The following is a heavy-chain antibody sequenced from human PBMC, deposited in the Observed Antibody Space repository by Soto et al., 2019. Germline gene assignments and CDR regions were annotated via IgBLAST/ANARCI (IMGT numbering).Heavy chain of an antibody. Sequence: EVQLLESGGGLVQPGGSLRLSCAASGFTFSSYVMSWVRQAPGKGLEWVSLISGSGGTTYYADPVKGRFTISRDNSKNTLLLQMNSLRAEDTALYYCAKAFCTSSTCYSPGTWGQGTLVTVSS. CDR1: GFTFSSYV. CDR3: AKAFCTSSTCYSPGT. V-gene: IGHV3-23*01. CDR2: ISGSGGTT. J-gene: IGHJ4*02. D-gene: IGHD2-15*01.